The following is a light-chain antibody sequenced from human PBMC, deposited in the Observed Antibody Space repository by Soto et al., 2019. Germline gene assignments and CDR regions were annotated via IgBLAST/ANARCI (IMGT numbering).Light chain of an antibody. V-gene: IGKV3-20*01. J-gene: IGKJ2*01. CDR3: QQSGSSPRT. CDR1: QSVRNVY. Sequence: EIVLTQSPGTLSLSPGERATLSCRASQSVRNVYLAWYQQKPGQAPRLLIYDASNRTTGIPDRFSGSGSGTDFTLTINSLAPEDFAVYYCQQSGSSPRTFGQGTKLEIK. CDR2: DAS.